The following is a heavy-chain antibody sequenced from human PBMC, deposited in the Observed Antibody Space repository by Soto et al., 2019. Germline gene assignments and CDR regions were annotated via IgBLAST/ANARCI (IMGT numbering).Heavy chain of an antibody. J-gene: IGHJ5*02. Sequence: QVQLVESGGGVVQSGRSLTLSCAASGFSLRTYGMHWLRRAPGKGLEWVAFIWYDGTKKFYANSVKGRSTISKDNSNNILYLQMSGLRVEDTAVYYCARDVLTAVAGSVNWFDPWGQGTLVTVFS. CDR3: ARDVLTAVAGSVNWFDP. CDR2: IWYDGTKK. V-gene: IGHV3-33*01. D-gene: IGHD6-19*01. CDR1: GFSLRTYG.